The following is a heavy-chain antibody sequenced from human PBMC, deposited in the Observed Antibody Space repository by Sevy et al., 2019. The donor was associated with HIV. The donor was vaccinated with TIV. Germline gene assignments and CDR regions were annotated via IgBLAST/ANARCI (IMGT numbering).Heavy chain of an antibody. V-gene: IGHV3-30*18. J-gene: IGHJ6*02. D-gene: IGHD3-9*01. Sequence: GGSLRLSCAASGFTFSSYGMHWVHQAPGKGLEWVAVISYDGSNKYYADSVKGRFTISRDNSKNTLYLQMNSLRAEDTAVYYCAKDGVFILTGYYSYYYGMDVWGQGTTVTVSS. CDR3: AKDGVFILTGYYSYYYGMDV. CDR1: GFTFSSYG. CDR2: ISYDGSNK.